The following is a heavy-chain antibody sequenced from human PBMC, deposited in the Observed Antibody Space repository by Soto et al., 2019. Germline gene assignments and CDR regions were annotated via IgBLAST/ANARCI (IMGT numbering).Heavy chain of an antibody. J-gene: IGHJ4*02. D-gene: IGHD2-21*02. V-gene: IGHV4-59*01. CDR1: GASISRNY. CDR2: ISYSGST. Sequence: SETLSLTCTVSGASISRNYWSWIRQPPGKGLEWVGCISYSGSTNYNPSLKSRVIISVDTSKNQFSLKLNSVTAADTAVYYCARGGGVVTAPLDLDYWGQGTLVTVSS. CDR3: ARGGGVVTAPLDLDY.